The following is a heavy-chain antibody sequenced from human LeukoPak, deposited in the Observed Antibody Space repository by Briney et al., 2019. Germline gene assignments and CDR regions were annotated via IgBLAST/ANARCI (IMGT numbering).Heavy chain of an antibody. J-gene: IGHJ4*02. V-gene: IGHV4-39*01. CDR3: ARGKPDGYLYYFDY. Sequence: SETLSLTCTVSGGSISSSSYYWGWIRQPPGKGLEWIGSIYYSGSTYYTPSLKSRVTISVDTSKNQFSLKLSSVTAADTAVYYCARGKPDGYLYYFDYWGQGTLVTVSS. CDR1: GGSISSSSYY. D-gene: IGHD5-24*01. CDR2: IYYSGST.